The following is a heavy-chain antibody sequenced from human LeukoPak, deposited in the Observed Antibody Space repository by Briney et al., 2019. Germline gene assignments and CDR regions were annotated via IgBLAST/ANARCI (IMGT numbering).Heavy chain of an antibody. V-gene: IGHV4-59*11. CDR1: GGSISSHY. CDR3: ARHSAHSSTNDAFDI. Sequence: PSETLSLTCTVSGGSISSHYWSWIRQPPGKGLEWIGYMYHSGSTNYNPSLKSRVTISVDTSKNQFSLKLSSVTAADTAVYYCARHSAHSSTNDAFDIWGQGTMVTVSS. J-gene: IGHJ3*02. D-gene: IGHD6-13*01. CDR2: MYHSGST.